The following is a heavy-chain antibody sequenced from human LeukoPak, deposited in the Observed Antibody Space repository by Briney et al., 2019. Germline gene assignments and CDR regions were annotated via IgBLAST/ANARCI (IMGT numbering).Heavy chain of an antibody. D-gene: IGHD1-7*01. CDR2: ISGSGGST. CDR3: AKSPITGTTPTPRGDY. V-gene: IGHV3-23*01. CDR1: GFTFSSYA. Sequence: SGGSLRLSCAASGFTFSSYAMSWVRQAPGKGLEWVSAISGSGGSTYYADSVKGRFTISRDNSKNTLYLQMNSLRAEDTAVYYCAKSPITGTTPTPRGDYWGQGTLVTVSS. J-gene: IGHJ4*02.